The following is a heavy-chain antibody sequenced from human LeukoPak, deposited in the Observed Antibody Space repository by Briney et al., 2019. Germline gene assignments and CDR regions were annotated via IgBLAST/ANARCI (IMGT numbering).Heavy chain of an antibody. Sequence: ASVMVSCKVSGYTLTELSMHWVRQAPGKGLEWMGGFDPEDGETIYAQKFQGRVTMTEDTSTDTAYMELSSLRSEDTAVYYCATGFMVRDYYFDYWGQGTLVTVSS. J-gene: IGHJ4*02. D-gene: IGHD3-10*01. V-gene: IGHV1-24*01. CDR2: FDPEDGET. CDR1: GYTLTELS. CDR3: ATGFMVRDYYFDY.